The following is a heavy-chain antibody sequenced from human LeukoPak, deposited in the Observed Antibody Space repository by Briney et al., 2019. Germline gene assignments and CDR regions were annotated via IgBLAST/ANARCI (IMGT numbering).Heavy chain of an antibody. CDR1: GYTFTGYY. CDR2: INPNSGGT. D-gene: IGHD3-10*01. V-gene: IGHV1-2*02. CDR3: ARKHYYGSGSYYSALEDNWFDP. Sequence: ASVKVSCKASGYTFTGYYMHWVRQAPGQGLEWMGWINPNSGGTNYAQKFQGRVTMTRDTSISTAYMERSRLRSDDTAVYYCARKHYYGSGSYYSALEDNWFDPWGQGTLVTVSS. J-gene: IGHJ5*02.